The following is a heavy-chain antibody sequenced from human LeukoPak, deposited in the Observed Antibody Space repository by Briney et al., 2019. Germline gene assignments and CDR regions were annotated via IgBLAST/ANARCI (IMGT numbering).Heavy chain of an antibody. CDR2: ISTSGGST. D-gene: IGHD2-21*02. J-gene: IGHJ4*02. CDR3: AKATTASPRNFDY. V-gene: IGHV3-23*01. CDR1: GFTFSSYA. Sequence: PGGSLRLSCAASGFTFSSYAMSWVRQAPAKGLEWVSSISTSGGSTYYADSVKGRFTISRDNPKNTLLLQMNSLRAEDTAVYYCAKATTASPRNFDYWGQGTLVTVSS.